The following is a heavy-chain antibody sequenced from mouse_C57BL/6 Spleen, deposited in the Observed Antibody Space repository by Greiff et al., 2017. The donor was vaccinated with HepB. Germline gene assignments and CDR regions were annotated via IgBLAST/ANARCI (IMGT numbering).Heavy chain of an antibody. J-gene: IGHJ2*01. CDR3: ARSYYYGSSFFDY. D-gene: IGHD1-1*01. Sequence: EVKLMESGGGLVQPGGSLSLSCAASGFTFTDYYMSWVRQPPGKALEWLGFIRNKANGYTTEYSASVKGLFTISRDNSQSILYLQMNALRAEDSATYYCARSYYYGSSFFDYWGQGTTLTVSS. CDR1: GFTFTDYY. V-gene: IGHV7-3*01. CDR2: IRNKANGYTT.